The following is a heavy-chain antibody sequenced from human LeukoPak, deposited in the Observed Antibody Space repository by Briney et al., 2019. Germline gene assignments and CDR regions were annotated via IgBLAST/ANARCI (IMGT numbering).Heavy chain of an antibody. CDR1: GGSISSYH. CDR2: ISYSGSA. V-gene: IGHV4-59*08. CDR3: ARHLDYYGSGTYEF. J-gene: IGHJ4*02. D-gene: IGHD3-10*01. Sequence: SETLSLTCTVSGGSISSYHWSWIRQPPGQGLEWIGYISYSGSANYNPSLKSRVSISVDTSKNQFSLRLSSVTAADTAVYYCARHLDYYGSGTYEFWGQGTLVTVSS.